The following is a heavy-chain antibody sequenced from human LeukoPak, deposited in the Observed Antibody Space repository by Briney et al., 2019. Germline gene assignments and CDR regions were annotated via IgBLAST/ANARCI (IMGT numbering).Heavy chain of an antibody. CDR2: IYYSGST. J-gene: IGHJ4*02. V-gene: IGHV4-39*07. D-gene: IGHD2-2*01. CDR3: ARDCSSTSCYDY. Sequence: SETLSLTCTVSGGSISSSSYYWGWIRQPPGKGLEWIGSIYYSGSTYYNPSLKSRVTISVDTSKNQFSLKLSSVTAVDTAVYYCARDCSSTSCYDYWGQGTLVTVSS. CDR1: GGSISSSSYY.